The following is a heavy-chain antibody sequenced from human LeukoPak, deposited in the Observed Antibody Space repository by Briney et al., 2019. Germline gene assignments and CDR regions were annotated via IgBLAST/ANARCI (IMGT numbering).Heavy chain of an antibody. CDR1: GFTFSSYG. J-gene: IGHJ4*02. Sequence: GGSLRFSCAASGFTFSSYGMHWVRQAPGKGLEWVAFIRYDGSNKYYADSVKGRFTISRDNSKNTLYLQMNSLRAEDTAVYYCAKDRVRPKAPFDYWGQGTLVTVSS. V-gene: IGHV3-30*02. CDR3: AKDRVRPKAPFDY. CDR2: IRYDGSNK. D-gene: IGHD3-10*01.